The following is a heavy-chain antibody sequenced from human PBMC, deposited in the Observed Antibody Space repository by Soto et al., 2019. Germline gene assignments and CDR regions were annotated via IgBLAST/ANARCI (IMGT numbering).Heavy chain of an antibody. CDR3: ARGSMVRGPTPFDY. CDR1: GGSIRSYY. Sequence: SETLSLTCNVSGGSIRSYYWNWIRQPPGKTLEWIGDVYYSGSANYNPSLKSRVTISVDMSKNQFSLKLNSVIAADTAVYYCARGSMVRGPTPFDYWGQGTLVTVSS. J-gene: IGHJ4*02. D-gene: IGHD3-10*01. V-gene: IGHV4-59*01. CDR2: VYYSGSA.